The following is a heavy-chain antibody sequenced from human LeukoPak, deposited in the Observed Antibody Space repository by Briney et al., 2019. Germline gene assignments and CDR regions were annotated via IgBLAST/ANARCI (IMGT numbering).Heavy chain of an antibody. CDR2: IYYSGRT. J-gene: IGHJ4*02. CDR3: VRGSGWYFY. V-gene: IGHV4-59*01. CDR1: GGSISSYY. D-gene: IGHD6-19*01. Sequence: LETLSLTCTVSGGSISSYYWSWIRQPPGKGLEWIGYIYYSGRTNYNPSLKSRVTISVDTSKNQFSLKLTSVTAADTAVYYCVRGSGWYFYWGQGTLVTVSS.